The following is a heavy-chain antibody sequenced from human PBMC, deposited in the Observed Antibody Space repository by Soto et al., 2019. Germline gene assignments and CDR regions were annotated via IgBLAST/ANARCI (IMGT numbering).Heavy chain of an antibody. J-gene: IGHJ6*02. Sequence: EVQLLESGGGLVQPGGSLRLSCAASGFTFSSYAMSWVRQAPGKGLEWVSAISGSGGSTYYADSVKGRFTISRDNSENTLYLQMNSLRVEDTAVYYCAKRGLRSGSYYNWSNYYYGMDVWGQGTTVTVSS. CDR2: ISGSGGST. CDR1: GFTFSSYA. CDR3: AKRGLRSGSYYNWSNYYYGMDV. V-gene: IGHV3-23*01. D-gene: IGHD3-10*01.